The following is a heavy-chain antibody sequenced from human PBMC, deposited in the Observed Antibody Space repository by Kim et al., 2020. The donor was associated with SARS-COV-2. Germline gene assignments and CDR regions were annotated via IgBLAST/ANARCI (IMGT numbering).Heavy chain of an antibody. CDR1: GYTLTELS. D-gene: IGHD1-26*01. CDR2: FDPEDGET. CDR3: ATGPPFIVGATGDRFFYYGMDV. Sequence: ASVKVSCKVSGYTLTELSMHWVRQAPGKGLEWMGGFDPEDGETIYAQKFQGRVTMTEDTSTDTAYIELSSLRSEDTAVYYCATGPPFIVGATGDRFFYYGMDVWGQGTTVTVSS. V-gene: IGHV1-24*01. J-gene: IGHJ6*02.